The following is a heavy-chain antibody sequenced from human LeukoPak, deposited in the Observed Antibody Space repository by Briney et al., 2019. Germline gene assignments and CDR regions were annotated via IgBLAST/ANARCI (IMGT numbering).Heavy chain of an antibody. D-gene: IGHD2-15*01. Sequence: SGGSLRLSCAASGFTFSNYAMSWVRQAPGKGLEWVSGISASGGSYYADSVKGRFTVSRDISKNTLYLQMNSLRAEDTAVYFCAREPRDCSGGTCQSAGGYYFYYLSQGTLVTVSS. CDR3: AREPRDCSGGTCQSAGGYYFYY. CDR1: GFTFSNYA. J-gene: IGHJ4*02. CDR2: ISASGGS. V-gene: IGHV3-23*01.